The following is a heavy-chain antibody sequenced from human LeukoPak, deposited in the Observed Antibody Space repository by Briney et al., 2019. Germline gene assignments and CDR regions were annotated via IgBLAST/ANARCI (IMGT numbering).Heavy chain of an antibody. D-gene: IGHD3-22*01. CDR2: ISSSSSYI. J-gene: IGHJ4*02. V-gene: IGHV3-21*01. CDR3: AFAPNYDSSGYYYY. CDR1: GFTFSSYS. Sequence: PGGSLRLSCAASGFTFSSYSMTWVRQAPGKGLEWVSSISSSSSYIYYADSVKGRFTISRDNAKNSLYLQMNSLRAEDTAVYYCAFAPNYDSSGYYYYWGQGTLVTVSS.